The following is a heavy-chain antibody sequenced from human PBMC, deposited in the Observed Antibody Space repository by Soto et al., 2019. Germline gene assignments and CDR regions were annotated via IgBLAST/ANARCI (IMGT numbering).Heavy chain of an antibody. Sequence: QPGGSLRLSCAASGFTFSSYAMHWVRQAPGKGLEWVAVISYDGSNKYYADSVKGRFTISRDNSKNTLYLQMNSLRAEDTAVYYCARARGTPNWFDPWGQGTLVTVSS. D-gene: IGHD3-10*01. CDR1: GFTFSSYA. CDR2: ISYDGSNK. V-gene: IGHV3-30-3*01. J-gene: IGHJ5*02. CDR3: ARARGTPNWFDP.